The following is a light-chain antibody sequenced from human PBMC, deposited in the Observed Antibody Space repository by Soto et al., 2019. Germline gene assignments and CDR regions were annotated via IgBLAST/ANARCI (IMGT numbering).Light chain of an antibody. J-gene: IGLJ3*02. CDR3: CSYAGSDTWV. V-gene: IGLV2-23*01. CDR1: SSDVGSYTL. Sequence: QSALTQPASVSGSPRQSITISCTGTSSDVGSYTLVSWYQQHPGKAPKLMIYEGSKRPSGVSNRFSGSKAGNTASLTISGLQAEDEADYYCCSYAGSDTWVFGGGTKLTVL. CDR2: EGS.